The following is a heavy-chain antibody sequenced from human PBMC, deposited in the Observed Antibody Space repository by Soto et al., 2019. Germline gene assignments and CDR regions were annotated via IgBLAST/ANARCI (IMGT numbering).Heavy chain of an antibody. V-gene: IGHV6-1*01. CDR2: TYYRSKWYN. Sequence: PSQTLSLTCAISGDSVSSNSAAWNWIRQSPSRGLEWLGRTYYRSKWYNEYAVSVKSRITIKPDTSKNQFSLQLNSVIPADTAVYYCQGGQDRALDNWGHGTLVPV. CDR3: QGGQDRALDN. J-gene: IGHJ4*01. D-gene: IGHD1-26*01. CDR1: GDSVSSNSAA.